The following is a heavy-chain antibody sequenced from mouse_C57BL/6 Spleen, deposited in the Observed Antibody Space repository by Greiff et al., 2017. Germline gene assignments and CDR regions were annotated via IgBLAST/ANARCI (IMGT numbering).Heavy chain of an antibody. V-gene: IGHV8-12*01. CDR2: SDWDEDK. D-gene: IGHD1-2*01. CDR1: GFSLSTSGMG. CDR3: ARRKDYGLFDY. Sequence: QVTLKESGPGILQSSQTLSLTCSFSGFSLSTSGMGVSRIRQPSGKGLEWLGHSDWDEDKRYNPSLKSRLTISKDTSRNQVFLKITSVDTAATATYYCARRKDYGLFDYWGQGTTLTVSS. J-gene: IGHJ2*01.